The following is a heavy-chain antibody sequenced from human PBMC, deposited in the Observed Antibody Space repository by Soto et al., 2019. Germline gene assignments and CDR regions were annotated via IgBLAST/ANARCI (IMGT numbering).Heavy chain of an antibody. CDR2: ISGSGGST. CDR1: GFTFSSYA. D-gene: IGHD2-8*01. J-gene: IGHJ3*02. Sequence: GGSLRLSCAASGFTFSSYAMSWVRQAPGKGLEWVSAISGSGGSTYYADSVKGRFTISRDNSKNTLYLQMNSLRAEDTAVYYCAKDTYSDIVLMVYAIGGSFDICGQGTMVTVSS. CDR3: AKDTYSDIVLMVYAIGGSFDI. V-gene: IGHV3-23*01.